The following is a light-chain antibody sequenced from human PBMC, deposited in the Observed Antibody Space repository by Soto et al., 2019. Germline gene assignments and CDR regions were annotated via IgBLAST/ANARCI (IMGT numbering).Light chain of an antibody. CDR2: DVS. CDR3: QQYNNWPLT. Sequence: EIVMKQSPATLSVSPGERATLSCWASQSVSSNLAWYQQKPGQAPRLLIYDVSTRATGIPTRFSGSGSGTEFTLTISSLQSEDFAAYYCQQYNNWPLTFGGGTKVEIK. CDR1: QSVSSN. V-gene: IGKV3D-15*01. J-gene: IGKJ4*01.